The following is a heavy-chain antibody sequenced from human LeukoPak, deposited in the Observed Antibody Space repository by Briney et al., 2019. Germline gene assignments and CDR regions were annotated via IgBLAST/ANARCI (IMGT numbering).Heavy chain of an antibody. D-gene: IGHD1-26*01. V-gene: IGHV3-30*18. CDR3: AKLVGATTGDAFDI. CDR1: GFTFSSYG. CDR2: ISYDGSNK. J-gene: IGHJ3*02. Sequence: GRSLRLSCAASGFTFSSYGMHWVRQAPGKGLEWVAVISYDGSNKYYADSVKGRFTISRDNSKNTLYLQMNSLRAEDTAVYYCAKLVGATTGDAFDIWGQGTMVTVSS.